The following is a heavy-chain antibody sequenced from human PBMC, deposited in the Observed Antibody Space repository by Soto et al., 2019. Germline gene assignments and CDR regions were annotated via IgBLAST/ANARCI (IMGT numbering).Heavy chain of an antibody. D-gene: IGHD3-22*01. J-gene: IGHJ4*02. CDR2: ISSSGSTI. V-gene: IGHV3-48*03. Sequence: PGGSLRLSCAASGFTFGSYEMNWVRQAPGKGLEWVLYISSSGSTIYYADSVKGRFTISRDNAKNSLYLQMNSLRAEDTAVYYCARDSYDSSGYTPWYFDYWGQGTLVTVSS. CDR1: GFTFGSYE. CDR3: ARDSYDSSGYTPWYFDY.